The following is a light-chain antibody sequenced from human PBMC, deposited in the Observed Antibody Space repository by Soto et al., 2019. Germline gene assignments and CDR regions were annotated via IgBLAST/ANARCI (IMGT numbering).Light chain of an antibody. V-gene: IGKV1-27*01. CDR3: QNYNSAPWT. CDR2: AAS. J-gene: IGKJ1*01. CDR1: QGIGNY. Sequence: DIQMTQSPSSLSASVGDRVTITCRASQGIGNYLAWYQQKPGKVPKLLTYAASTLQSGVPSRFSGSGSGTDFTLTISSLQPEDVATYYCQNYNSAPWTFGQGTKVEIK.